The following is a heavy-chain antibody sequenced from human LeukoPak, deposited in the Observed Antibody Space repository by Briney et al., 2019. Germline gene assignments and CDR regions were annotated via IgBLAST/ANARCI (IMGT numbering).Heavy chain of an antibody. D-gene: IGHD1-26*01. CDR3: ARDWEEGFDP. CDR1: GFTFSSYS. V-gene: IGHV3-21*01. CDR2: ISSSSSYI. J-gene: IGHJ5*02. Sequence: GGSLRLSCAASGFTFSSYSMNWVRQAPGKGLEWVSSISSSSSYIYYADSVKGRFTISRDNAKNSLYLQMDSLRAKDTAVYYCARDWEEGFDPWGQGTLVTVSS.